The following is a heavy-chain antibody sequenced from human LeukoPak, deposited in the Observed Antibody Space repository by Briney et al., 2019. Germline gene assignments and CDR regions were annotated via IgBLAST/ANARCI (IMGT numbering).Heavy chain of an antibody. CDR1: GGSISSGGYY. D-gene: IGHD3-10*01. CDR2: IHHSGSS. Sequence: SETLSLTCTVSGGSISSGGYYWSWIRQHPGRGLEWIGYIHHSGSSYYNPSLKSRVIISVDTSKNQFSLKLNSVTAADTAVYYCANYGSGSYRFDPWGQGTLVTVSS. J-gene: IGHJ5*02. V-gene: IGHV4-31*03. CDR3: ANYGSGSYRFDP.